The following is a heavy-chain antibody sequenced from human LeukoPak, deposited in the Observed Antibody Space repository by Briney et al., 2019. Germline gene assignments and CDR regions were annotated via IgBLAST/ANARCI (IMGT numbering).Heavy chain of an antibody. J-gene: IGHJ4*02. CDR2: IYYSGST. CDR1: GGSISSGGYY. V-gene: IGHV4-31*03. D-gene: IGHD6-13*01. CDR3: ARASAAGTHLDY. Sequence: SETLSLTCTVSGGSISSGGYYWSWIRLHPGKGLEWIGYIYYSGSTYYNPSLKSRVTISVDTSKNQFSLKLSSVAAADTAVYYCARASAAGTHLDYWGQGTLVTVSS.